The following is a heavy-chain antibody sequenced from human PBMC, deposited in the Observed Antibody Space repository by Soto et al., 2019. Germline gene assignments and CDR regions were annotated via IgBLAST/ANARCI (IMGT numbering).Heavy chain of an antibody. J-gene: IGHJ6*03. Sequence: ASVKVSCKASGYTFTSYDINWVRQATGQGLEWMGWMNPNSGNTGYAQKFQGRVTMTRNTSISTAYMELSSLRSEDTAVYYCARATPHFDWLPPGYYYYMDVWGKGTTVTVSS. CDR1: GYTFTSYD. D-gene: IGHD3-9*01. V-gene: IGHV1-8*01. CDR2: MNPNSGNT. CDR3: ARATPHFDWLPPGYYYYMDV.